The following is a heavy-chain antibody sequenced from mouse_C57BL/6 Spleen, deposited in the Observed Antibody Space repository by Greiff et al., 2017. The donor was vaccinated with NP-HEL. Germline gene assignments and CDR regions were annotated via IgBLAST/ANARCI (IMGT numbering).Heavy chain of an antibody. Sequence: VQLQQPGAELVKPGASVKLSCTASGFNIKDYYMHWVKQRTEQGLEWIGRIDPEDGETKYAPKFQGKATLTADTSSHTAYLQLPSLTSEDPALYSSSPFYFDGGGTGTTVTVSS. V-gene: IGHV14-2*01. CDR1: GFNIKDYY. CDR3: SPFYFDG. J-gene: IGHJ1*03. CDR2: IDPEDGET.